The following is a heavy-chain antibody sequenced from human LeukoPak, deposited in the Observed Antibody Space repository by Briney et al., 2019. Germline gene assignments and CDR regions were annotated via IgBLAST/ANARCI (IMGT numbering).Heavy chain of an antibody. J-gene: IGHJ5*02. CDR1: GFTFSSNS. CDR3: AREDGEGFDP. V-gene: IGHV3-21*01. D-gene: IGHD4-17*01. Sequence: GGSLRLSCAAAGFTFSSNSMNWVRQAPGKGLEWVSSISSSSSKIYYADSVKGRFTISRDNAKNSLYLQMNSLRAEDTAVYYCAREDGEGFDPWGQGTLVTVSS. CDR2: ISSSSSKI.